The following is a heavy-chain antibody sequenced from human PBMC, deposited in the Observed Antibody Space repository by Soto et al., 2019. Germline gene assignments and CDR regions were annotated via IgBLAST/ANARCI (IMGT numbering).Heavy chain of an antibody. CDR3: AKDLYLVVAARAGDY. D-gene: IGHD2-2*01. J-gene: IGHJ4*02. CDR1: GFTFSSYA. V-gene: IGHV3-23*01. CDR2: ISGSGGST. Sequence: GGSLRLSCAASGFTFSSYAMSWVRQAPGKGLEWVSAISGSGGSTYYADSVKGRFTISRDNSKNTLYLQMNSLRADDTAVYYCAKDLYLVVAARAGDYWGQGTLVTVSS.